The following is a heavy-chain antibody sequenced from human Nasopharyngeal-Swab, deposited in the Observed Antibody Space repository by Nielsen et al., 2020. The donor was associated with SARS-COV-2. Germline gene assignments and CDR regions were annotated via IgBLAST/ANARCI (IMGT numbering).Heavy chain of an antibody. V-gene: IGHV1-2*02. J-gene: IGHJ4*02. CDR3: ARDYSYAFYYFDY. Sequence: ASVKVSCKASGYTFTGYYMHWLRQAPGQGLEWMGWINPNSGGTNYAQKFQGRVTMTRDTSISTAYMELSRLKSDDTAVYYCARDYSYAFYYFDYWGQGTLVTVSS. CDR2: INPNSGGT. D-gene: IGHD5-18*01. CDR1: GYTFTGYY.